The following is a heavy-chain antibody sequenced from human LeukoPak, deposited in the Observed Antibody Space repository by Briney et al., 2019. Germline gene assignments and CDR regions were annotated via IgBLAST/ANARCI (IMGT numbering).Heavy chain of an antibody. CDR2: IWYDGSNT. CDR3: AKGDTTDPFDP. J-gene: IGHJ5*02. D-gene: IGHD1-14*01. Sequence: GRSLRLSCAASGFTFSNYGMHWVRQAPGKGLEWLAVIWYDGSNTNYADSVKGRFTISRDNSKNTPYMQMNSLRAEDTAVYYCAKGDTTDPFDPWGQGTLVTVSS. V-gene: IGHV3-33*06. CDR1: GFTFSNYG.